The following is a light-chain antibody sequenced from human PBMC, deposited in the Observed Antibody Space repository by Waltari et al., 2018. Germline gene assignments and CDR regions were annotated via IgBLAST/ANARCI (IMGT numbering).Light chain of an antibody. Sequence: QSVLTQPPSASGTPGQRVTIPCSGSSSNIGSNTVNWYQHLPGTAPKLLIYSNNQRPSGVPGRFSGSKSGTSASLAISGLQSEDEADYYCAAWDDSLAWVFGGGTKLTVL. CDR3: AAWDDSLAWV. CDR1: SSNIGSNT. CDR2: SNN. V-gene: IGLV1-44*01. J-gene: IGLJ3*02.